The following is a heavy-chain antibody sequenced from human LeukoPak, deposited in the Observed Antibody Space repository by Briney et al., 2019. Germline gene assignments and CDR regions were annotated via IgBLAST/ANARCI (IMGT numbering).Heavy chain of an antibody. V-gene: IGHV4-59*01. CDR2: IYYSGST. J-gene: IGHJ4*02. Sequence: SETLSLTCTVSGGSISSYYWSWIRQPPGKGLEWIGYIYYSGSTNYNPSLKSRVTISADTSKNQFSLNLSSVTAADTAVYYCAREGRGAAAGMDYWGQGTLVTVSS. D-gene: IGHD6-13*01. CDR3: AREGRGAAAGMDY. CDR1: GGSISSYY.